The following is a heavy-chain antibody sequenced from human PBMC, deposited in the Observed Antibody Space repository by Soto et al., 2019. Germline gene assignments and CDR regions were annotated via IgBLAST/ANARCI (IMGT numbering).Heavy chain of an antibody. Sequence: GGSLRLPCAASGFTLSNFGMNWVRQAPGKGLEWVSSITIGNNNIYYADSVKGRFTISRDNTRNSLSLQMNSLRAEDTAVYYCARDRGSTSPDYWGQGTLVTVSS. CDR2: ITIGNNNI. CDR3: ARDRGSTSPDY. V-gene: IGHV3-21*01. CDR1: GFTLSNFG. J-gene: IGHJ4*02. D-gene: IGHD3-10*01.